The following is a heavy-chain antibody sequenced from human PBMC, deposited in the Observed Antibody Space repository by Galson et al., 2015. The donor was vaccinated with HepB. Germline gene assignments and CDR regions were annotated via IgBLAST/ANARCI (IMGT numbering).Heavy chain of an antibody. CDR1: GYTFTSYY. J-gene: IGHJ4*02. D-gene: IGHD4-17*01. V-gene: IGHV1-46*01. CDR2: INPSGGST. CDR3: ARDIGLSGGYGDYGVLLFDY. Sequence: SVKVSCKASGYTFTSYYMHWVRQAPGQGLEWMGIINPSGGSTSYAQKFQGRVTMTRDTSTSTAYMELRSLRSDDTAVYYCARDIGLSGGYGDYGVLLFDYWGQGTLVTVSS.